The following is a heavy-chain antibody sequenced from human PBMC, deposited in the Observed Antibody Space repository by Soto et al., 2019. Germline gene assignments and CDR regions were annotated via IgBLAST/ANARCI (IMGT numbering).Heavy chain of an antibody. CDR3: ARGQGARPGGGGTEPLDI. Sequence: QVQLVQSGAEVEKPGASVKISCKASGYSFTSQYVHWVRQAPGQGLEWMGIINPNGGSTTYAQKLQGRVPMPGDTSTRPVSMELGSLTLEDRAVYYCARGQGARPGGGGTEPLDIWGQGTMVTVAS. D-gene: IGHD3-16*01. CDR2: INPNGGST. CDR1: GYSFTSQY. J-gene: IGHJ3*02. V-gene: IGHV1-46*03.